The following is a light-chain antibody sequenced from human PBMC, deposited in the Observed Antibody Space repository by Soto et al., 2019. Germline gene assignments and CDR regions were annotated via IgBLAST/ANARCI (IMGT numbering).Light chain of an antibody. CDR1: SSDVGGYNY. J-gene: IGLJ1*01. CDR3: SSYVGTNSYV. V-gene: IGLV2-8*01. CDR2: EVY. Sequence: QSALTQPPSASGSPGQSVTISCTGTSSDVGGYNYVSWYHHHPGKAPKLIIYEVYKRPSGVPDRFSGSKSGNTAALTVSVLQAEDEADYYCSSYVGTNSYVFGTGTKLTVL.